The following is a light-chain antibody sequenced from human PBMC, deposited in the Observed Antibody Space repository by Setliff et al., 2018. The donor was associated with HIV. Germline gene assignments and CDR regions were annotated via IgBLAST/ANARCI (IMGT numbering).Light chain of an antibody. J-gene: IGLJ1*01. V-gene: IGLV3-1*01. Sequence: SYALTQPPSVSVSPGQTASITCSGDKLGDKYACWYQQKPGQSPVLVIYYDSDRPSGIPERFSGSNSGNTATLTINRVEAGDEADYYCQVCDSNSDHRFVFGTGTKVTV. CDR2: YDS. CDR1: KLGDKY. CDR3: QVCDSNSDHRFV.